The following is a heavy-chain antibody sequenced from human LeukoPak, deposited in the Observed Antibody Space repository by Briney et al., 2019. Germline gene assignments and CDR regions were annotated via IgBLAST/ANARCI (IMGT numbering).Heavy chain of an antibody. Sequence: HSGGSLRLSCAASGFTFSSYWMHWVRKAPGKGLVWVSRINSDGSSTSYADSVKGRFTISRDNAKNTLYLQMNSLRAEDTAVYYCARAYDSSGYYYASYYMDVWGKGTTVTISS. CDR3: ARAYDSSGYYYASYYMDV. J-gene: IGHJ6*03. D-gene: IGHD3-22*01. CDR2: INSDGSST. V-gene: IGHV3-74*01. CDR1: GFTFSSYW.